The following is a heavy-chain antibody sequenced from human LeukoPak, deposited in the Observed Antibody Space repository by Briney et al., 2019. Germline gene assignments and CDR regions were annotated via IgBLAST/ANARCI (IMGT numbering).Heavy chain of an antibody. D-gene: IGHD2-8*01. CDR3: ARGPTKGNALDI. CDR2: IKQDGSEK. J-gene: IGHJ3*02. CDR1: GFSFSSYW. Sequence: GGSLRLSCAASGFSFSSYWMSWVRQAPGKGLESVANIKQDGSEKHYVDSVKGRFTISRDNAKNSLYLQMNSLRVEDTAVYYCARGPTKGNALDIWGQGTMVTVSA. V-gene: IGHV3-7*01.